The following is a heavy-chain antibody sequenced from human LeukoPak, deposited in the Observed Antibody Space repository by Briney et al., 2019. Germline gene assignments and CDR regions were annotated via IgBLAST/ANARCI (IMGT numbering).Heavy chain of an antibody. CDR2: IRYDGRNK. V-gene: IGHV3-30*02. CDR3: AEGGSNNWSFDN. Sequence: PGGSLRLSCAAAGLTFSNYGMHWVRQAPAKGLQWVAYIRYDGRNKYSADSVKGRFTIYRDNSKSTLFLQMNSLRPEDTAVYYCAEGGSNNWSFDNWGQGTLVTVSS. D-gene: IGHD1-1*01. CDR1: GLTFSNYG. J-gene: IGHJ4*02.